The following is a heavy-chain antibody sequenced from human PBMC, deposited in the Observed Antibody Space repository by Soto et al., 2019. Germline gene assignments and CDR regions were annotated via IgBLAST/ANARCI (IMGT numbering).Heavy chain of an antibody. Sequence: QVQLVQSGAEVKKPGASVRVSCKSSGYSFTDYTMHWERQVPGQRLEWMGWINVGNGNTKYSQKFQGRVTITRDTSARTVYMELNSLRSEDTAVYYCARDWGSSGWYAFDYWGQGTLVTVSS. D-gene: IGHD6-19*01. CDR2: INVGNGNT. CDR1: GYSFTDYT. CDR3: ARDWGSSGWYAFDY. J-gene: IGHJ4*02. V-gene: IGHV1-3*01.